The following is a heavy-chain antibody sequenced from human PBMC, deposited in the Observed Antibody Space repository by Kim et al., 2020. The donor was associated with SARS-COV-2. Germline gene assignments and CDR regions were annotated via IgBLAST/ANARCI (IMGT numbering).Heavy chain of an antibody. CDR2: IYYSGST. J-gene: IGHJ3*02. Sequence: SETLSLTCTVSGGSISSYYWSWIRQPPGKGLEWIGYIYYSGSTNYNPSLKSRVTISVDTSKNQFSLKLSSVTAADTAVYYCARHWSGSYLSAFDIWGQGTMVTVSS. CDR3: ARHWSGSYLSAFDI. CDR1: GGSISSYY. D-gene: IGHD1-26*01. V-gene: IGHV4-59*08.